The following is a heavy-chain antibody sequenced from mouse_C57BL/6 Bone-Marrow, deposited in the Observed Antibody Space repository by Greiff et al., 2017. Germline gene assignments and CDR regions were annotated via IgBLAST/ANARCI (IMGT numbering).Heavy chain of an antibody. CDR3: TTLYYGNYDYFDY. V-gene: IGHV14-4*01. J-gene: IGHJ2*01. Sequence: EVHLVESGAELVRPGASVKLSCTASGFNIKDDYMHWVKQRPEQGLEWIGWIDPENGDTEYASKFQGKATITADTSSNTAYLQLSSLTSEDTAVYYCTTLYYGNYDYFDYWGQGTTLTVSS. D-gene: IGHD2-1*01. CDR2: IDPENGDT. CDR1: GFNIKDDY.